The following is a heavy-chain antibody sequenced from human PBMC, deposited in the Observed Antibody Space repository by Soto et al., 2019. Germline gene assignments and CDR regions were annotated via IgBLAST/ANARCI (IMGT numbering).Heavy chain of an antibody. Sequence: QVQLGESGGGVVQPGRSLRLSCAASGFTFSNYAIHWVRQAPGKGLEWLAVIWHDGSDRYYADSVKGRFAISRDNSKTTLYMHVNSLRAEDTAVYSCTREGSLTRADFHRGLDYWGQGTLLTVSS. CDR3: TREGSLTRADFHRGLDY. V-gene: IGHV3-33*01. CDR2: IWHDGSDR. J-gene: IGHJ4*02. D-gene: IGHD3-3*01. CDR1: GFTFSNYA.